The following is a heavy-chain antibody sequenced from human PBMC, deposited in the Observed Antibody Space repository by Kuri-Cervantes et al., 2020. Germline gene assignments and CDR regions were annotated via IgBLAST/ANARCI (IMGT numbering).Heavy chain of an antibody. CDR3: ARGVGYYYYYYMDV. V-gene: IGHV4-39*07. CDR1: GGSISGSPYY. J-gene: IGHJ6*03. CDR2: ISYSGST. Sequence: SETLSLTCTVSGGSISGSPYYWGWIRQPPGKGLEWIGTISYSGSTHYNPSLKSRVTISVDRSKNQFSLKLSSVTAADTAMYYCARGVGYYYYYYMDVWGKGTTVTVSS.